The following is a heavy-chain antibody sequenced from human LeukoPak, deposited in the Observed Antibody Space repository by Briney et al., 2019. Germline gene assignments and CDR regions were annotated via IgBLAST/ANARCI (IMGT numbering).Heavy chain of an antibody. J-gene: IGHJ5*02. Sequence: PGGSLRLSCAASGFTLSSYAMSWVRQAPGKGLEWVSAISGSGGSTYYADSVKGRFTISRDNSKNTLYLQMNSLRAEDTAVYYCANLRPIYLYFDPWGQGTLVTVSS. V-gene: IGHV3-23*01. CDR2: ISGSGGST. D-gene: IGHD2-2*02. CDR3: ANLRPIYLYFDP. CDR1: GFTLSSYA.